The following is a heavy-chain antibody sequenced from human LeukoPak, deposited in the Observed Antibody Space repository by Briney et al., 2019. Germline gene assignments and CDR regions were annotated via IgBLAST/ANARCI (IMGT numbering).Heavy chain of an antibody. Sequence: GRSLRLSCAASGFTFDDYAVHWVRQAPGKGLEWVSGISWNSGSIGYADSVKGRFTISRDNAKNSLYLQMNSLRAEDTALYYCAKDINYYDSSGIDYWGQGTLVTVSS. CDR3: AKDINYYDSSGIDY. CDR2: ISWNSGSI. CDR1: GFTFDDYA. J-gene: IGHJ4*02. V-gene: IGHV3-9*01. D-gene: IGHD3-22*01.